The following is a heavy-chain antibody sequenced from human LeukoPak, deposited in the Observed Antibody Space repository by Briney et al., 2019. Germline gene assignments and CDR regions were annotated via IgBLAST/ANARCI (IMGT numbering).Heavy chain of an antibody. V-gene: IGHV3-53*01. J-gene: IGHJ4*02. Sequence: GGSLRLSCAASGFTVSSNYMSWVRQAPGKGLEWVSGINRNGGSTDYADSVKGRFTISRDNAKNSLYLQMNSLRAEDTAVYYCARMAVTGIGYWGQGTLVTVSS. CDR1: GFTVSSNY. CDR2: INRNGGST. D-gene: IGHD3-10*01. CDR3: ARMAVTGIGY.